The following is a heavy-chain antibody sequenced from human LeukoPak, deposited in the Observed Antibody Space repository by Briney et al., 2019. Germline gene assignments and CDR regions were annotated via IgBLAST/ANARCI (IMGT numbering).Heavy chain of an antibody. CDR1: GYTFTSYD. CDR2: MNPNSDNT. D-gene: IGHD3-10*01. CDR3: ARGYGSGSYYGRYYYYYYMDV. V-gene: IGHV1-8*01. J-gene: IGHJ6*03. Sequence: ASVKVSCKASGYTFTSYDINWVRQATGQGLEWMGWMNPNSDNTGYEQKFLGRVTMTRNTHINTAYMELSSLRYEDTAMYYCARGYGSGSYYGRYYYYYYMDVWGKGTTVTVSS.